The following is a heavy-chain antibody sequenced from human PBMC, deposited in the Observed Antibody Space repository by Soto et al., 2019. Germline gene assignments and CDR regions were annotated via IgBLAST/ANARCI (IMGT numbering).Heavy chain of an antibody. V-gene: IGHV3-23*01. D-gene: IGHD2-2*01. CDR1: GFTFRSYA. CDR3: AKGGSSPSLFYFDS. J-gene: IGHJ4*02. CDR2: ISGNTDTT. Sequence: PGGSLRLSCSASGFTFRSYAMSWVRQAPGKGLEWVSDISGNTDTTYYADSVKGRFIISRDSSKNTLYVQMNSLRAEDTAVYYCAKGGSSPSLFYFDSRGQGTLVTVSS.